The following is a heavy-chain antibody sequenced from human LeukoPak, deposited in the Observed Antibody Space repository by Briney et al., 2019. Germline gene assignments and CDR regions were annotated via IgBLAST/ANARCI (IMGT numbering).Heavy chain of an antibody. Sequence: GGSLRLSCAASGFTFSSYSMNWVRQAPGKGLEWVSSISSSSSYIYYADSVKGRFTISRDNAKNSLYLQMNSLRAEDTAVYYCARERELDNAFDIWGQGTMVTVSS. V-gene: IGHV3-21*01. CDR1: GFTFSSYS. CDR2: ISSSSSYI. CDR3: ARERELDNAFDI. D-gene: IGHD3-10*01. J-gene: IGHJ3*02.